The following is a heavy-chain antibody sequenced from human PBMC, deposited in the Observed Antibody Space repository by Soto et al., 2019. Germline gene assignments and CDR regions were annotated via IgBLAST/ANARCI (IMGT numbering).Heavy chain of an antibody. CDR2: ISSSNRYI. J-gene: IGHJ3*02. CDR3: ARDRCSGGSCYRTYAFDI. CDR1: GFNFSTYT. Sequence: PGGSLRLSCAASGFNFSTYTMNWVRQAPGKGLEWVSSISSSNRYIYHADSVKGRFTISRDDAKNSLYLQMNSLRAEDTAVYYCARDRCSGGSCYRTYAFDIWGQGTLVTVSS. D-gene: IGHD2-15*01. V-gene: IGHV3-21*06.